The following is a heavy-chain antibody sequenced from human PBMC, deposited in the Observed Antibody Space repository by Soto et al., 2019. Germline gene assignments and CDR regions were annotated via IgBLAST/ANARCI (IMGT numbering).Heavy chain of an antibody. V-gene: IGHV3-23*01. CDR2: ISGSGGST. CDR3: AKDGSVVVALYYFDY. Sequence: GGSLRLSCAASGFTFSSYAMSWVRQAPGKGLEWVSAISGSGGSTYYADSVKGRFTISRDNSKNTLYLQMNSLRAEDTAVYYCAKDGSVVVALYYFDYWGQGTLVTVSS. CDR1: GFTFSSYA. D-gene: IGHD3-22*01. J-gene: IGHJ4*02.